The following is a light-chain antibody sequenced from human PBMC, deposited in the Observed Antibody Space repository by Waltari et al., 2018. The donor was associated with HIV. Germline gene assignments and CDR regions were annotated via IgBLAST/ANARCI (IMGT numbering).Light chain of an antibody. CDR1: SSNTGSHT. V-gene: IGLV1-44*01. J-gene: IGLJ1*01. CDR2: SNN. Sequence: QSVLTQPPSASGTPGQRVTISCSGSSSNTGSHTVNWYQQLPGTAPKLLIYSNNQRPSGVPDRFSGSKSGTSASLAISGLLSEDEADYSCAAWDDSLNGYVFGTGTKVTVL. CDR3: AAWDDSLNGYV.